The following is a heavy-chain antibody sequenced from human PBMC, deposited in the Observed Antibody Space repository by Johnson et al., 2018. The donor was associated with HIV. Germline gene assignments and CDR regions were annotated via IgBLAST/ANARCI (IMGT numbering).Heavy chain of an antibody. J-gene: IGHJ3*02. CDR3: AREYDAFDI. CDR1: GFTFSRYW. CDR2: IKQDASEK. V-gene: IGHV3-7*01. Sequence: EVQLVESGGGLVQPGGSLRLSCVASGFTFSRYWMSWVRQAPGKGLEWVANIKQDASEKYYVDSVKGRFTISRDNAKNSLYLQMNSLRAEDTAMYYCAREYDAFDIWGQGTMVTVSS.